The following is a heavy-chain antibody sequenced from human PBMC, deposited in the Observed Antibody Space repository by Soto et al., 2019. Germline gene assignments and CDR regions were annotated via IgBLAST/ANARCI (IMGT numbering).Heavy chain of an antibody. D-gene: IGHD4-4*01. V-gene: IGHV3-23*01. CDR3: AKDKGGTTILTTFDY. J-gene: IGHJ4*02. CDR1: GFTFSTYA. Sequence: GGSLRLSCSASGFTFSTYAMSWVRQAPGKGLEWVSGVSGSGGGTYYAGSVQGRFTISRDNSKNTLYLQMNSLRAEDTAVYYCAKDKGGTTILTTFDYWGQGALVTVSS. CDR2: VSGSGGGT.